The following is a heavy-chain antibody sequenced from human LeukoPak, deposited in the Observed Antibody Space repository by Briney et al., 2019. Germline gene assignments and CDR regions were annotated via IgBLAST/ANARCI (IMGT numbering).Heavy chain of an antibody. Sequence: SLRLSCAGSGFNFSSYSMNWVRPAPGEGLEWVSFISRTSHSIYYADSVKGRFTISRDNAKNSLYLQMNSLRDEDTAVYYCARSTYYYDSSGYLYPSFFDYWGQGNLVTVSS. V-gene: IGHV3-48*02. J-gene: IGHJ4*02. CDR1: GFNFSSYS. CDR2: ISRTSHSI. CDR3: ARSTYYYDSSGYLYPSFFDY. D-gene: IGHD3-22*01.